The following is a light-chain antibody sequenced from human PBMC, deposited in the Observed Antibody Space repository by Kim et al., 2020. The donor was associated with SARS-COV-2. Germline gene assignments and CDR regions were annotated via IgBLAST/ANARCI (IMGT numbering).Light chain of an antibody. CDR3: QQYNSYSPYS. CDR1: QSISRW. Sequence: ASVGDRVTITCRASQSISRWLAWYRQKPGKAPKLLIYKASSLEGGVPARFGGSGAGTEFTLTISSLQRDDLATYYCQQYNSYSPYSFGQGTKREI. CDR2: KAS. V-gene: IGKV1-5*03. J-gene: IGKJ2*03.